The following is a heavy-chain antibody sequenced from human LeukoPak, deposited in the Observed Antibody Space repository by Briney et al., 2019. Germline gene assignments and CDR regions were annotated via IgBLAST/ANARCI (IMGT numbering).Heavy chain of an antibody. J-gene: IGHJ4*02. CDR3: ASQRWLQSSFDY. V-gene: IGHV3-74*01. D-gene: IGHD5-24*01. CDR2: INSDGSST. CDR1: GFTFSNYW. Sequence: PGGSLRLSCAASGFTFSNYWMHWVRQAPGKGLVWVSRINSDGSSTTYADSVKDRFTISRDNAKNTLYLQMNSLRAEDTAVYYCASQRWLQSSFDYWGQGTLVTVSS.